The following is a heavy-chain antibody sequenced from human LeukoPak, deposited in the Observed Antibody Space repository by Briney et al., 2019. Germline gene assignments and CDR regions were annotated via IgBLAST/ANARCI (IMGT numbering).Heavy chain of an antibody. Sequence: PGGSLRLSRAASRFTLSSYAMHWVRQAPGTGLEYGSAISSNGGSTYYANSVKGRFTIPRDNSKNTLYLQMGSLRAEDMAVYYCARDGDLYSSGWYAYWGQGTLVTVSS. D-gene: IGHD6-19*01. V-gene: IGHV3-64*01. CDR3: ARDGDLYSSGWYAY. CDR2: ISSNGGST. CDR1: RFTLSSYA. J-gene: IGHJ4*02.